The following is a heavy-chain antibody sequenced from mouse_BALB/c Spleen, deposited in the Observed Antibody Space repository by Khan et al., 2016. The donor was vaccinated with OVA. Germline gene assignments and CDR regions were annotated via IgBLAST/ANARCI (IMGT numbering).Heavy chain of an antibody. D-gene: IGHD2-4*01. Sequence: EVQLQESGPGLVKPSQSLSLTCTVTGYSITSNYAWNWIRQFPGNKLEWMGYISYSGSTNYNPSLKSRISITRDTSKNQFFLQLNSVTTEDTATYYCARGNYAGYAMDYWGQGTSIAFSS. V-gene: IGHV3-2*02. CDR2: ISYSGST. J-gene: IGHJ4*01. CDR1: GYSITSNYA. CDR3: ARGNYAGYAMDY.